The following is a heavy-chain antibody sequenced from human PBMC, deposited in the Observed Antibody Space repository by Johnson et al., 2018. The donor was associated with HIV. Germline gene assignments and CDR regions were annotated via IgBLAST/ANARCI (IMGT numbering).Heavy chain of an antibody. Sequence: VQLVESGGGVVQPGRSLRLSCAASGFTFSSYGMHWVRQAPGKGLEWVAVISYDGSNKYYADSVKGRFTISRDNSKNTLYLHMRSLRAEDMAVYYCARARSSSWYDGAFDIWGQGTMVTFSS. D-gene: IGHD6-13*01. CDR2: ISYDGSNK. CDR3: ARARSSSWYDGAFDI. V-gene: IGHV3-30*03. J-gene: IGHJ3*02. CDR1: GFTFSSYG.